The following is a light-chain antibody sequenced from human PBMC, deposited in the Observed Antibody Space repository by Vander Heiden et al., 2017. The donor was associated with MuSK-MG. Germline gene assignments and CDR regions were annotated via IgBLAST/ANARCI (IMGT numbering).Light chain of an antibody. CDR2: EVS. CDR3: SSYTNIGTLV. Sequence: SALTQLASVSVSPGQSITISCTGTGSDVGTYKYVSWYQHYPGKAPKGWMYEVSNRPSGVSNRFSGSKSGNTASLTISGLQAEDEADYYCSSYTNIGTLVFGVGTKLT. V-gene: IGLV2-14*01. J-gene: IGLJ3*02. CDR1: GSDVGTYKY.